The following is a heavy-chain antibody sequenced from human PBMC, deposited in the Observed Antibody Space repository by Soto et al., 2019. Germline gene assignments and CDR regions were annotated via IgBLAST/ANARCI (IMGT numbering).Heavy chain of an antibody. D-gene: IGHD2-15*01. V-gene: IGHV1-69*04. Sequence: ASVNVSCKASGYTFISYGISWVRQAPGQGLEWMGRIIPILGIANYAQKFQGRVTITADKSTSTAYMELSSLRSEDTAVYYCARDRSPHCSGGSCYQYNWFDPWGQGTLVTVSS. CDR3: ARDRSPHCSGGSCYQYNWFDP. J-gene: IGHJ5*02. CDR1: GYTFISYG. CDR2: IIPILGIA.